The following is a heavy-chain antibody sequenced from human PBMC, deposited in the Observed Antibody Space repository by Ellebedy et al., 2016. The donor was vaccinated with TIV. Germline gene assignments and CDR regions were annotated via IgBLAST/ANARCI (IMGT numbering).Heavy chain of an antibody. D-gene: IGHD2-15*01. Sequence: GESLKISCAASGFTFSSYAMSWVRQAPGKGLEWVSAISGSGGSTYYADSVKGRFTISRDNSKNTLYLQMNSLRAEDTAVYYCAKVYCSGGSCYSGCHYFDYWGQGTLVTVSS. CDR2: ISGSGGST. V-gene: IGHV3-23*01. J-gene: IGHJ4*02. CDR3: AKVYCSGGSCYSGCHYFDY. CDR1: GFTFSSYA.